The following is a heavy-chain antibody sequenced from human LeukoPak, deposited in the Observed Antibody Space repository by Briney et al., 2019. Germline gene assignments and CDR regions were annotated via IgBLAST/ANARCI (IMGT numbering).Heavy chain of an antibody. CDR2: IYYSGST. V-gene: IGHV4-59*08. Sequence: KPSETLSLTCTVSGGSISSYYWSWIRQPPGKGLEWIGYIYYSGSTNYNPSLKSRVTISVDTSKNQFSLKLSSVTVADTAVYYCARGNGQFDYWGQGTLVTVSS. J-gene: IGHJ4*02. CDR1: GGSISSYY. CDR3: ARGNGQFDY. D-gene: IGHD4-17*01.